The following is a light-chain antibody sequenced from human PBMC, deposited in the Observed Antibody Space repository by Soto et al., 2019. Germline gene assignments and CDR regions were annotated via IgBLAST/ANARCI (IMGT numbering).Light chain of an antibody. CDR3: CSYAGSYTYV. Sequence: QSVLTQPPSASGSPGQSVTISCTGTSSDVGKYDYVSWFQHHPGKAPKLMIYDVSQRPSGVPDRFSGSKSGNTASLTISGLQSEDEADYYCCSYAGSYTYVFGTGTKVTVL. CDR1: SSDVGKYDY. V-gene: IGLV2-11*01. J-gene: IGLJ1*01. CDR2: DVS.